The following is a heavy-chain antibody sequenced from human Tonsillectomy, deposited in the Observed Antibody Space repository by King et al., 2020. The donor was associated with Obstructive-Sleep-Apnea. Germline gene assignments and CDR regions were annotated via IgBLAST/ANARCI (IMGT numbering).Heavy chain of an antibody. CDR2: INHSGST. J-gene: IGHJ4*02. V-gene: IGHV4-34*01. CDR1: GGSFSGYY. D-gene: IGHD4-11*01. CDR3: ARVTVSNYDSFFDY. Sequence: VQLQQWGAGLLKPSETLSLPCAVYGGSFSGYYWSWIRQPPGKGLEWIGEINHSGSTNYNPSLKSRVTISVDTSKNQFSLKLSSVTAADTAVYYCARVTVSNYDSFFDYWGQGTLVTVSS.